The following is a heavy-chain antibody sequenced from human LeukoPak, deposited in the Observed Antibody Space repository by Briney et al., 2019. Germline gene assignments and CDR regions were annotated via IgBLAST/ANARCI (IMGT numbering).Heavy chain of an antibody. CDR2: MNPNSGDT. Sequence: ASVKVSRKASGYTFTSYDINWVRQATGQGLEWLGRMNPNSGDTGYAQKFQGRVTMTRNTSISTAYMELSSLRSEDTAVYYCARARNAITIFGVVTVRGGMDVWGQGTTVTVSS. J-gene: IGHJ6*02. V-gene: IGHV1-8*01. D-gene: IGHD3-3*01. CDR1: GYTFTSYD. CDR3: ARARNAITIFGVVTVRGGMDV.